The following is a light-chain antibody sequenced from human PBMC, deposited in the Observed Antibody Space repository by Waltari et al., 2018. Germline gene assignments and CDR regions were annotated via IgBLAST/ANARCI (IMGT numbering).Light chain of an antibody. J-gene: IGLJ2*01. V-gene: IGLV3-21*02. CDR3: QGWDSSTDHVV. Sequence: SYVLTQPPSVSVAPGQTARMTCGGNNIGSKRVHWYQQKPGQAPVLVVYDDRDRPSGIPERFSGSNSGNTATLTISRVEAGDEADYYCQGWDSSTDHVVFGGGTKLTVL. CDR1: NIGSKR. CDR2: DDR.